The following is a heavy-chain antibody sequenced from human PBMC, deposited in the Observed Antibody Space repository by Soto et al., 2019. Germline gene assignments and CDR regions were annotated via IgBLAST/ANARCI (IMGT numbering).Heavy chain of an antibody. CDR1: GFTFSSYA. D-gene: IGHD6-6*01. CDR3: AKDRTPSIAARPGTFDI. V-gene: IGHV3-23*01. Sequence: EVQLLESGGGLVQPGGSLRLSCAASGFTFSSYAMSWVRQAPGKGLEWVSAISGSGGSTYYADSVKGRFTISRDNSKNTLYLQMNSLRAEDTAVYYCAKDRTPSIAARPGTFDIWGQGTMVTVSS. J-gene: IGHJ3*02. CDR2: ISGSGGST.